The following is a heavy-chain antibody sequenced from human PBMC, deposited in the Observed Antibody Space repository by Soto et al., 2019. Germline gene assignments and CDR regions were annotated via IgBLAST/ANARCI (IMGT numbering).Heavy chain of an antibody. CDR3: ARSIDYSLYWFDP. Sequence: GASVKVSCKASGGTFSSYAISWVRQAPGQGLEWMGGIIPIFGTANYAQKFQGRVTITADESTSTAYMELSSLRSEDTAVYYCARSIDYSLYWFDPWGQGTLVTVSS. D-gene: IGHD4-17*01. J-gene: IGHJ5*02. V-gene: IGHV1-69*13. CDR2: IIPIFGTA. CDR1: GGTFSSYA.